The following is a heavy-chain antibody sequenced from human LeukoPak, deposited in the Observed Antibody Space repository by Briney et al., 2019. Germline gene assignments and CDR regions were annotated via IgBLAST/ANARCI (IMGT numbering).Heavy chain of an antibody. CDR3: ARGAGGYVGY. Sequence: GSLRLSCAASGLTFSSYAMHWVRQAPGKGLEWVAVISYDGSNKYYADSVKGRFTISRDNSKNTLYLQMNSLRAEDTAVYYCARGAGGYVGYWGQGTLVTVSS. CDR1: GLTFSSYA. V-gene: IGHV3-30-3*01. D-gene: IGHD5-12*01. J-gene: IGHJ4*02. CDR2: ISYDGSNK.